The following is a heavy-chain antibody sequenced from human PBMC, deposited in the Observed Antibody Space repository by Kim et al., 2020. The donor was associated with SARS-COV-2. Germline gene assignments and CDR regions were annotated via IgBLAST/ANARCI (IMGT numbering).Heavy chain of an antibody. CDR2: INTNTGNP. J-gene: IGHJ6*02. CDR1: GYTFTSYA. Sequence: ASVKVSCKASGYTFTSYAMNWVRQAPGQGLEWMGWINTNTGNPTYAQGFTGRFVFSLDTSVSTAYLQISSLKAEDTAVYYCARDGDIVVVVAAPRYYGMDVWGQGTTVTVSS. V-gene: IGHV7-4-1*02. CDR3: ARDGDIVVVVAAPRYYGMDV. D-gene: IGHD2-15*01.